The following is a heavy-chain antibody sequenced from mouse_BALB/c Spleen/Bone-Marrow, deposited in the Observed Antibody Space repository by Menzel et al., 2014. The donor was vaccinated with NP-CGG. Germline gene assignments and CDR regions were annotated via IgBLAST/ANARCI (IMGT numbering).Heavy chain of an antibody. V-gene: IGHV4-1*02. CDR2: INPDSSTI. CDR1: GFDFSRYW. CDR3: ARLSYYGRFAY. J-gene: IGHJ3*01. Sequence: EVKVVESGGGLVQPGGSLKLSCAASGFDFSRYWMSWVRQAPGKGLEWIGEINPDSSTINYTPSLKDKFIISRDNAKNMLYLQMSKVRSEDTALYYCARLSYYGRFAYWGQGTLVTVSA. D-gene: IGHD1-1*01.